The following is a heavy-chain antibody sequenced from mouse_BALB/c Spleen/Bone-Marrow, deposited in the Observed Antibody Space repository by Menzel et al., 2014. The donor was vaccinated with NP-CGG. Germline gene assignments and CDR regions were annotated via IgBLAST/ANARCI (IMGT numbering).Heavy chain of an antibody. J-gene: IGHJ3*01. V-gene: IGHV6-6*02. Sequence: EVMLVESGGGLVQPGGSMKFSCVATGVTFSNYWMNWVRQSPERGLEWVAEIRLKSNNYETHYAESVKGRFTISRDDSKSRVYLQMNNLRAEDTGIYYCMYGNPFAYWGRGTLVTVSA. CDR3: MYGNPFAY. CDR2: IRLKSNNYET. CDR1: GVTFSNYW. D-gene: IGHD2-10*02.